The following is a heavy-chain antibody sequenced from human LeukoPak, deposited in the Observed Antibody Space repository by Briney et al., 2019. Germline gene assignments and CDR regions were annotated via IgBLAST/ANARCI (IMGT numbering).Heavy chain of an antibody. CDR1: GGSISSSSYY. D-gene: IGHD6-19*01. CDR2: IYYSGST. Sequence: SETLSLTCTVSGGSISSSSYYWGWIRQPPGKGLEWIGSIYYSGSTYYNPSLKSRVTISVDTSKNQFSLKLSSVTAADTAVYYCARNVIGSGWQNYYYYGMDVWGQGTTVTVSS. CDR3: ARNVIGSGWQNYYYYGMDV. V-gene: IGHV4-39*07. J-gene: IGHJ6*02.